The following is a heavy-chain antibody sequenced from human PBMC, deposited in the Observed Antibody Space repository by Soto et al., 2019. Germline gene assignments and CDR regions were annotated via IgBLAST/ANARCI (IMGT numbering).Heavy chain of an antibody. CDR3: ARDLAAGMIDY. D-gene: IGHD6-13*01. J-gene: IGHJ4*02. CDR2: ISAYNGNT. Sequence: ASVKVSCKASGYTFTTYGINWVRQAPGQGLEWMGWISAYNGNTKYAQKLQGRVTMTTDTSTSTAYMELRSLRSDDTAVYYCARDLAAGMIDYWGQGTLVTVSS. CDR1: GYTFTTYG. V-gene: IGHV1-18*01.